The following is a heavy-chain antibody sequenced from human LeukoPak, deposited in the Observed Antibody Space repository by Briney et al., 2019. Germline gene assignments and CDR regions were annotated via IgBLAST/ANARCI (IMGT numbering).Heavy chain of an antibody. V-gene: IGHV3-48*03. CDR1: GFTFSSYE. J-gene: IGHJ6*04. D-gene: IGHD3-10*02. CDR2: ISSSGSTI. CDR3: AELGITMIGGV. Sequence: GGSLRLSCAASGFTFSSYEMNWVRQAPGKGLEWVSYISSSGSTIYYADSVKGRFTISRDNAKNSLYLQVNSLRAEDTAVYYCAELGITMIGGVWGKGTTVTISS.